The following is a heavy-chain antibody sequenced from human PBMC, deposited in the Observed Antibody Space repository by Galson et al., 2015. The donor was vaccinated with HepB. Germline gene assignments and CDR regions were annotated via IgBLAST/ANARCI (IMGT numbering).Heavy chain of an antibody. J-gene: IGHJ4*02. D-gene: IGHD6-13*01. CDR3: ARGLPEAGYSAGWYENYFDH. V-gene: IGHV4-61*03. CDR2: VYYSGST. CDR1: GGSATSGIYY. Sequence: LTCTVSGGSATSGIYYWSWIRQPPGKGLEWIGYVYYSGSTNYNPSLKSRVTMSVDTSKNHFSLKLRSVTAADTAIYYCARGLPEAGYSAGWYENYFDHWGQGILVTVSS.